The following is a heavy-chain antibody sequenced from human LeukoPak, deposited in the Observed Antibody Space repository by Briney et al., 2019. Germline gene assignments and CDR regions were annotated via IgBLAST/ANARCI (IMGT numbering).Heavy chain of an antibody. CDR3: ATSYSNYPLFDY. V-gene: IGHV3-21*04. CDR1: GFTFSSYS. D-gene: IGHD4-11*01. CDR2: ISSSSSYI. Sequence: GGSLRLSCAASGFTFSSYSMNWVRQAPGKGLEWVSSISSSSSYIYYADSVKGRFTISRHNSKNTLYLQMNSLRAEDTAVYYCATSYSNYPLFDYWGQGTLVTVSS. J-gene: IGHJ4*02.